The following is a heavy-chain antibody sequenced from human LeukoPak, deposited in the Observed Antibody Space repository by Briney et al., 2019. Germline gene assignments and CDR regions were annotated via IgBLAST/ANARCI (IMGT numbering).Heavy chain of an antibody. CDR1: GFTFSNAW. D-gene: IGHD3-10*01. CDR3: TTANMVRGPPYYYYGMDV. Sequence: GGSLRLSCAASGFTFSNAWMSWVRQAPGKGLEWVGRIKSKTDGGTTDYAAPVKGRFTISRDDSKNTLYLQMNSLKTEDTAVYYCTTANMVRGPPYYYYGMDVWGQGTTVTVSS. J-gene: IGHJ6*02. V-gene: IGHV3-15*01. CDR2: IKSKTDGGTT.